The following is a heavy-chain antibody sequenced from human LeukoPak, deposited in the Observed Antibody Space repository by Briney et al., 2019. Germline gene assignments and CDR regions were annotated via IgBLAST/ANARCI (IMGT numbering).Heavy chain of an antibody. J-gene: IGHJ6*02. CDR2: VESDASRT. D-gene: IGHD5-24*01. CDR3: AKDLEGMRSYDHYGMDV. V-gene: IGHV3-74*03. CDR1: GFTLSDHW. Sequence: GGSLRLSCVASGFTLSDHWMYWVRQGPSRGLAHVSRVESDASRTTYADSVKGRFTISRDNSKNTLYLQMNSLRGEDTAVYYCAKDLEGMRSYDHYGMDVWGQGTTVTVSS.